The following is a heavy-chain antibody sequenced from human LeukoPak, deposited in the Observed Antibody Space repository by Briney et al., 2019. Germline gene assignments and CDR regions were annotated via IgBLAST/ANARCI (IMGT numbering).Heavy chain of an antibody. D-gene: IGHD5-12*01. J-gene: IGHJ4*02. Sequence: NPGGSLRLSCAASGFTFSSYSMNWVRQAPGKGLEWVSSISSSSSYIYYADSVKGRFTISRDNAKNSLYLQMNSLRAEDTAVYYCARAGQIVATIWGGYYFDYWGQGTLVTVSS. V-gene: IGHV3-21*01. CDR1: GFTFSSYS. CDR3: ARAGQIVATIWGGYYFDY. CDR2: ISSSSSYI.